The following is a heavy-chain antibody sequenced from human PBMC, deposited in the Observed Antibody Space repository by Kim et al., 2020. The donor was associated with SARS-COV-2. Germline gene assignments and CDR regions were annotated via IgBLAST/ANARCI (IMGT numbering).Heavy chain of an antibody. CDR3: ASNTYYYAVDY. Sequence: SETLSLTCAVYGGSFSGYYWSWIRQPPGKGLEWIGEINHSGSTNYNPSLKSRVTISVDTSKNQFSLKLSSVTAADTAVYYCASNTYYYAVDYWGQGTLVTVSS. V-gene: IGHV4-34*01. CDR2: INHSGST. J-gene: IGHJ4*02. D-gene: IGHD3-10*01. CDR1: GGSFSGYY.